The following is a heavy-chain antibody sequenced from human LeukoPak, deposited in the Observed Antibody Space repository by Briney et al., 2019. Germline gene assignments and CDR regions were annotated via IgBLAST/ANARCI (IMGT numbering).Heavy chain of an antibody. CDR2: MYSGGNT. CDR3: ARGMSGDYGKIDY. D-gene: IGHD4-17*01. Sequence: GGSLRLSCVASGFTVSGNYMSWVRQAPGKGLEWVSLMYSGGNTYYADSVKGRFTISRDNFKNMLYLQMNSLRAEDTAVYYCARGMSGDYGKIDYWGQGTLVTVSS. V-gene: IGHV3-66*01. J-gene: IGHJ4*02. CDR1: GFTVSGNY.